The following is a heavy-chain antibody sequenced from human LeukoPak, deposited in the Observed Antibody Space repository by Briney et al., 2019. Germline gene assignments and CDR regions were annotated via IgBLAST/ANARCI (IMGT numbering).Heavy chain of an antibody. Sequence: ASVKVSCKASGYTFTSYGTSWVRQAPGQGLEWMGWISAYNGNTNYAQKLQGRVTMTTDTSTSTAYMELRSLRSDDTAVYYRARGVKTGDPLGFDYWGQGTLVTVSS. J-gene: IGHJ4*02. D-gene: IGHD7-27*01. CDR2: ISAYNGNT. CDR3: ARGVKTGDPLGFDY. V-gene: IGHV1-18*01. CDR1: GYTFTSYG.